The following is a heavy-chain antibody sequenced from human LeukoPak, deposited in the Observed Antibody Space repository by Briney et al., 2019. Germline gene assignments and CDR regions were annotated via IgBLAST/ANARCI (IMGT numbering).Heavy chain of an antibody. Sequence: ASVMVSCKASGYTFAGYYIHWVRQAPGQGLEWMGWIYPDSGGTIYAAKFQGRVTLTRDKSISTAYMEMRSLRTDDTAVYYCARADYDYVWGSYRSTYYLDYWGQGTLVTVSS. V-gene: IGHV1-2*02. CDR1: GYTFAGYY. J-gene: IGHJ4*02. D-gene: IGHD3-16*02. CDR3: ARADYDYVWGSYRSTYYLDY. CDR2: IYPDSGGT.